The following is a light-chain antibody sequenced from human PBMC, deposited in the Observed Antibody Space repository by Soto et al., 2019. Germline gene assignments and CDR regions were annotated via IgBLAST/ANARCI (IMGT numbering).Light chain of an antibody. V-gene: IGLV1-44*01. CDR1: TSNIGSSA. CDR3: AAWDGSLNRYV. CDR2: AND. J-gene: IGLJ1*01. Sequence: QSVLTQPPSASGTPGQRVTISCSGSTSNIGSSAVNWYQQLPGTAPKLLIYANDQRPSGVPARCSGSKSGTSASLAISGLQSEDEADYYCAAWDGSLNRYVFAAGTKVTVL.